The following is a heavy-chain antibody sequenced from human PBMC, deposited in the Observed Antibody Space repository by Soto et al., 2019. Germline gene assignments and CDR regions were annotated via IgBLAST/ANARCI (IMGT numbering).Heavy chain of an antibody. J-gene: IGHJ3*02. D-gene: IGHD3-22*01. CDR1: GGSISSSSYY. CDR2: IYYSGST. V-gene: IGHV4-39*01. CDR3: ARHVPTYYYDSSGNANAFDI. Sequence: QLQLQESGPGLVKPSETLSLTCTVSGGSISSSSYYWGWIRQPPGKGLEWIGSIYYSGSTYYNPSLKSRVTISVDTSKNQFSLKLSSVTAADTAVYYCARHVPTYYYDSSGNANAFDIWGQGTMVTVSS.